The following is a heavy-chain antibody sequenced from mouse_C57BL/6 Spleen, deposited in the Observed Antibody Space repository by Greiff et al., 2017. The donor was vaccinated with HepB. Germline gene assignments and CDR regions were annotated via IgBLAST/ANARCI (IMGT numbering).Heavy chain of an antibody. CDR3: AREGGSPSFDY. J-gene: IGHJ2*01. V-gene: IGHV1-61*01. D-gene: IGHD1-1*01. CDR1: GYTFTSYW. Sequence: QVQLQQSGAELVRPGSSVKLSCKASGYTFTSYWMDWVKQRPGQGLEWIGNIYPSDSETHYNQKFKDKATLTVDKSSSTAYMQLSSLTSEDSAVYYCAREGGSPSFDYWGQGTTLTVSS. CDR2: IYPSDSET.